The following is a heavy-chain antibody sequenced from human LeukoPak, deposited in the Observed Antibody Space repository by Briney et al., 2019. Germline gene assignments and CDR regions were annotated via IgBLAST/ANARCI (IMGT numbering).Heavy chain of an antibody. J-gene: IGHJ4*02. V-gene: IGHV3-23*01. CDR3: AKEGGAVYYFDY. CDR2: ISSTGGTA. Sequence: GGSLRLSCAASGFTFSSFGMSWVRQAPGKGLEWVSAISSTGGTAYYADSVKGRFTISRDNSKNTLYLQMNSLRAEDTAIYYCAKEGGAVYYFDYWGQGTLVTVSS. CDR1: GFTFSSFG. D-gene: IGHD3-16*01.